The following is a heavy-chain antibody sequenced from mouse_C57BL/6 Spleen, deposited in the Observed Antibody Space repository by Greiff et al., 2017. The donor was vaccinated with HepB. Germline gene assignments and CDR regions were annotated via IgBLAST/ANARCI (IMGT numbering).Heavy chain of an antibody. CDR1: GFTFSDYG. J-gene: IGHJ1*03. CDR2: ISSGSSTI. V-gene: IGHV5-17*01. CDR3: ARDDYDKAYWYFDV. Sequence: EVQRVESGGGLVKPGGSLKLSCAASGFTFSDYGMHWVRQAPEKGLEWVAYISSGSSTIYYADTVKGRFTISRDNAKNTLFLQMTSLRSEDTAMYYCARDDYDKAYWYFDVWGTGTTVTVSS. D-gene: IGHD2-4*01.